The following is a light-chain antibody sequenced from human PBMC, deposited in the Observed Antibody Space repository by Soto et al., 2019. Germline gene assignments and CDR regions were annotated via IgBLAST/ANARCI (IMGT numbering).Light chain of an antibody. V-gene: IGKV1-5*01. J-gene: IGKJ1*01. CDR2: DAS. Sequence: IQSATTCDSGTLPCLASQSVSGWLAWYQQKPGEAPKLLIYDASALPRGVPSRFSGSGSGTKFTLTIASLQPDDFATYYCPQYETFSGHFGPGTKVDI. CDR3: PQYETFSGH. CDR1: QSVSGW.